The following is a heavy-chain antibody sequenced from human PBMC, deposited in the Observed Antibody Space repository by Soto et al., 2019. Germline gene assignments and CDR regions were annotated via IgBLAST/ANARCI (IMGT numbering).Heavy chain of an antibody. D-gene: IGHD4-4*01. J-gene: IGHJ6*02. Sequence: QVQLVQSGAEVKKPGSSVRVSCQVSGGTFTTYAFNWVRQAPGQGLEWMGGIIPMYNKPNYAPNFLGRVTISADPSMSTAYMELTTLRSEDTAVYFCARGYSGGYYYAMDVWGQGITVIVSS. CDR3: ARGYSGGYYYAMDV. V-gene: IGHV1-69*01. CDR2: IIPMYNKP. CDR1: GGTFTTYA.